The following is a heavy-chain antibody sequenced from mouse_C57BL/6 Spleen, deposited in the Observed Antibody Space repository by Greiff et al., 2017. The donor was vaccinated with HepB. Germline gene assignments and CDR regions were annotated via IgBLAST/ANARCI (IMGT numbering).Heavy chain of an antibody. J-gene: IGHJ4*01. CDR1: GYSITSGYY. D-gene: IGHD1-1*02. V-gene: IGHV3-6*01. CDR2: ISYDGSN. CDR3: ARDGTPMDY. Sequence: VQLKQSGPGLVKPSQSLSLTCSVTGYSITSGYYWNWIRQFPGNKLEWMGYISYDGSNNYNPSLKNRISITRYTSKNQFFLKLNSVTTEDTTTYYCARDGTPMDYWGQGTSVTVSS.